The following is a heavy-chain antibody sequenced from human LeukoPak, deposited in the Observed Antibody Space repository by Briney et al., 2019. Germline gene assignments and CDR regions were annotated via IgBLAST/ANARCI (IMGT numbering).Heavy chain of an antibody. CDR3: ARGSAYCGGDCYIYFDY. D-gene: IGHD2-21*02. CDR1: GYTFTSYY. V-gene: IGHV1-46*01. Sequence: SVKVSCKASGYTFTSYYMHWVRQAPGQGLEWMGIINPSGGSTSYAQKFQGRVTMTRDMSTSTVYMELSSLRSEDTAVYYCARGSAYCGGDCYIYFDYWGQGTLVTVSS. J-gene: IGHJ4*02. CDR2: INPSGGST.